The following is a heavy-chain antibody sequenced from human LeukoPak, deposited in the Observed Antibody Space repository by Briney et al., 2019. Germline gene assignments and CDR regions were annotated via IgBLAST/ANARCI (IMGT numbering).Heavy chain of an antibody. CDR1: GGSISSSSYY. V-gene: IGHV4-39*01. Sequence: SETLSLTCTVSGGSISSSSYYWGWIRQTPGKGLEWIGSIYYSGSTYYNPSLKSRVTISVDTSKNQFSLKLSSVTAADTAVYYCARQALRYFDWSPYYFDYWGQGTLVTVSS. CDR3: ARQALRYFDWSPYYFDY. J-gene: IGHJ4*02. CDR2: IYYSGST. D-gene: IGHD3-9*01.